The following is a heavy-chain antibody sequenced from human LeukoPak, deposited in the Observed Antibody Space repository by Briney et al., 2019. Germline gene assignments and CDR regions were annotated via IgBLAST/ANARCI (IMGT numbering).Heavy chain of an antibody. D-gene: IGHD3-3*01. CDR2: IYYSGST. CDR3: VRVGFWSGYYRRGYYYMDV. Sequence: SETLSLTCTVSGGSISSHYWSWIRQPPGKGLEWIGYIYYSGSTNYNPSLKSRVTISVDTSKNQFSLKLSSVTAADTAVYYCVRVGFWSGYYRRGYYYMDVWGKGTTVTVSS. V-gene: IGHV4-59*11. J-gene: IGHJ6*03. CDR1: GGSISSHY.